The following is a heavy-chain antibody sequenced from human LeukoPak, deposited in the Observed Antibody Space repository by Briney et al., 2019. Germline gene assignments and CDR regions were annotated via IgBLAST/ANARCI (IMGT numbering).Heavy chain of an antibody. J-gene: IGHJ4*02. CDR1: GFTFSSYW. V-gene: IGHV3-74*01. Sequence: GGSLRLSCAASGFTFSSYWMHWVRQAPGKGLVWVSRIKPDGSSTAYADSVKGRFTISRDNAKNTLYLQMNSLRAEDTAVYYCARGIVGATTIDYWGRETLVTVSS. CDR2: IKPDGSST. CDR3: ARGIVGATTIDY. D-gene: IGHD1-26*01.